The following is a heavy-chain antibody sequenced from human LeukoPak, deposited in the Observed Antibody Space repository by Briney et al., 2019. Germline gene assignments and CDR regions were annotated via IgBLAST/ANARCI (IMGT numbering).Heavy chain of an antibody. Sequence: SETLSLTCTVSGTSISSTPYYWGWTRQPPGKGLEWIATIYYSVSSESTSYNPSLNSRVTMSVDTSKNQLSLKLISVTAADTAVYYCARHTRVGFGDRWGQGTLVTVSS. V-gene: IGHV4-39*01. CDR3: ARHTRVGFGDR. CDR1: GTSISSTPYY. J-gene: IGHJ5*02. CDR2: IYYSVSSEST. D-gene: IGHD3-10*01.